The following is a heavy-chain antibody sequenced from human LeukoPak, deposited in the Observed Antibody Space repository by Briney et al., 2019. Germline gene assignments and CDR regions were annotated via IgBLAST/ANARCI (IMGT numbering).Heavy chain of an antibody. CDR1: GFTFDDYA. Sequence: GGSLRLSCAASGFTFDDYAMHWVRQAPGKGLEWVSGISWNSGSIGYADSVKGRFTISRDNAKNSLYLQMNSLRAEDTALYYCAKVGSSSPSGSYHFDYWGQGTLVTVSS. CDR2: ISWNSGSI. J-gene: IGHJ4*02. CDR3: AKVGSSSPSGSYHFDY. V-gene: IGHV3-9*01. D-gene: IGHD6-13*01.